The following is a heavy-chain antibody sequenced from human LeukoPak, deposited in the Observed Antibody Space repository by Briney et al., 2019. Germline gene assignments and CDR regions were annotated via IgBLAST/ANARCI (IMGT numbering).Heavy chain of an antibody. Sequence: GRSLRLSCAASGFTFSSYWMSWVRQAPGKGLEWVSAISGSGGSTYYADSVKGRFTISRDNSKNTLYLQMNSLRAEDTAVYYCAKDALTYYYDSSGYYYPDYWGQGTLVTVSS. J-gene: IGHJ4*02. CDR1: GFTFSSYW. CDR3: AKDALTYYYDSSGYYYPDY. CDR2: ISGSGGST. D-gene: IGHD3-22*01. V-gene: IGHV3-23*01.